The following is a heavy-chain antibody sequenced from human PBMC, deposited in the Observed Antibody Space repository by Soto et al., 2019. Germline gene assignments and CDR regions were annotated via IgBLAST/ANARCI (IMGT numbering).Heavy chain of an antibody. CDR3: AGWLAAAAPHYVMDV. J-gene: IGHJ6*02. V-gene: IGHV4-59*01. Sequence: PSETLSLTCTVSGGSISSYHWSWIRQPPGKGLEWIGYIYYSGSTNYNPSLKSRVTISVDTSKNQFSLKLSSVTAADTAVYYCAGWLAAAAPHYVMDVWGQGTTVTV. CDR2: IYYSGST. CDR1: GGSISSYH. D-gene: IGHD6-13*01.